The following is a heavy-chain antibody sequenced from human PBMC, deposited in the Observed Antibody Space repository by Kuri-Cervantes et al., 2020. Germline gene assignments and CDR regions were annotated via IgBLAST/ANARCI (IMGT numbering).Heavy chain of an antibody. Sequence: LSLTCAASGFTFSSYAMHWVRQAPGKGLEGVAVISYDGSNKYYADSVKGRFTISRDNSKNTLYLQMNSLRAEDTAVYYCAKTLHNYYAYYYGMDVWGQGTTVTVSS. CDR3: AKTLHNYYAYYYGMDV. CDR1: GFTFSSYA. D-gene: IGHD3-10*01. V-gene: IGHV3-30*07. J-gene: IGHJ6*02. CDR2: ISYDGSNK.